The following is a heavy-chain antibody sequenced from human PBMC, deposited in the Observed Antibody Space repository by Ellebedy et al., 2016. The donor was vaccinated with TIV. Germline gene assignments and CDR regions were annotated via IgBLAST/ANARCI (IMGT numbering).Heavy chain of an antibody. V-gene: IGHV3-43*01. CDR2: IGWDGGST. Sequence: GGSLRLSCAASGFTFDDYTMHWVRQAPGKGLEWVSLIGWDGGSTYYADSVKGRFTISRDNSKNSLYLQMNSLRTEDTALYYCAKDMSGRGYSYGYYYGMDVWGQGTTVTVSS. D-gene: IGHD5-18*01. J-gene: IGHJ6*02. CDR3: AKDMSGRGYSYGYYYGMDV. CDR1: GFTFDDYT.